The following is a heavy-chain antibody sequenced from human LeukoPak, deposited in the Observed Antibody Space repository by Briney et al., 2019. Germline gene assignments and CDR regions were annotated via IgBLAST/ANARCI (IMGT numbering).Heavy chain of an antibody. CDR3: ARTWEEYYFDY. J-gene: IGHJ4*02. CDR2: TSYDGSNK. V-gene: IGHV3-30*04. CDR1: GFTFSSYA. D-gene: IGHD1-26*01. Sequence: GRSLRLSCAASGFTFSSYAMHWVRQAPGKGLEWVAVTSYDGSNKYYADSVKGRFTISRDNSKNTLYLQMNSLRAEDTAVYYCARTWEEYYFDYWGQGTLVTVSS.